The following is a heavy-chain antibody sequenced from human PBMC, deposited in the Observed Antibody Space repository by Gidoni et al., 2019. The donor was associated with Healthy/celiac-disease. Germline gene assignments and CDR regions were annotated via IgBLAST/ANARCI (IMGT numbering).Heavy chain of an antibody. CDR2: ISGSGGST. CDR3: AKAIRITIFGVVTGFDY. J-gene: IGHJ4*02. V-gene: IGHV3-23*01. CDR1: GFTFSSYA. D-gene: IGHD3-3*01. Sequence: EVQLLASGGGLVQPGGPLRLSCAASGFTFSSYAMSWVRQAPGKGLEWVSAISGSGGSTYYADSVKGRFTISRDNSKNTLYLQMNSLRAEDTAVYYCAKAIRITIFGVVTGFDYWGQGTLVTVSS.